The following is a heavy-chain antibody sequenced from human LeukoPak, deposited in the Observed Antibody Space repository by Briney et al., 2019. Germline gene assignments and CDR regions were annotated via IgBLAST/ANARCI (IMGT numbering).Heavy chain of an antibody. V-gene: IGHV3-48*02. J-gene: IGHJ4*02. D-gene: IGHD3-3*01. CDR2: INSISGEI. Sequence: PAGSLRLSCVASGFTFSYYSMNWVRQAPGKGLEWVSYINSISGEIWYADSVKGRFTISRDDAKNSLYLQMNSLRDEDTAVYYCARWGEAKGLLEYWGQGTLVTVSS. CDR1: GFTFSYYS. CDR3: ARWGEAKGLLEY.